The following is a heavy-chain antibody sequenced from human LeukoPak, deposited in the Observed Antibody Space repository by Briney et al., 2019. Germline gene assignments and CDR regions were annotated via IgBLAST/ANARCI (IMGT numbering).Heavy chain of an antibody. V-gene: IGHV4-59*01. J-gene: IGHJ6*02. CDR1: GGSISSYY. CDR2: IYYSGST. Sequence: SETLSLTCTVSGGSISSYYWSWIRQPPGKGLEWIGYIYYSGSTNYNPSLKSRVTISVDTSKNQFSLKLSSVTAADTAVYYCARTSDYYGMDVCGQGTTVTVSS. CDR3: ARTSDYYGMDV.